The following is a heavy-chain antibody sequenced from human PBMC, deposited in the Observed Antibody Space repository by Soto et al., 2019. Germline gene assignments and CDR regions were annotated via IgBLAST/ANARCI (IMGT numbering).Heavy chain of an antibody. V-gene: IGHV3-21*01. D-gene: IGHD2-15*01. CDR1: GFTFSSYS. CDR2: ISSSSSYI. CDR3: ARGGGGYCSGGSCYLGY. Sequence: GGSLRLSCAASGFTFSSYSMNWVRQAPGKGLEWVSSISSSSSYIYYADSVKGRFTISRDNAKNSLYLQMNSLRAEDTAVYYCARGGGGYCSGGSCYLGYWGQGTLVTVSS. J-gene: IGHJ4*02.